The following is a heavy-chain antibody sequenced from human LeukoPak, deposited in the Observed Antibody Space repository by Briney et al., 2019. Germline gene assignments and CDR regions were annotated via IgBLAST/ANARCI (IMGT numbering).Heavy chain of an antibody. CDR2: IYYSGST. CDR3: ARQAPYCSSTSCFWFDP. Sequence: PSETLSLTCTVSGGSISSGGYYWSWIRQHPGKGLEWIGYIYYSGSTYYNPSLKSRVTISVDTSKNQFSLKLSSVTAADTAVYYCARQAPYCSSTSCFWFDPWGQGTLVTVSS. CDR1: GGSISSGGYY. D-gene: IGHD2-2*01. V-gene: IGHV4-31*03. J-gene: IGHJ5*02.